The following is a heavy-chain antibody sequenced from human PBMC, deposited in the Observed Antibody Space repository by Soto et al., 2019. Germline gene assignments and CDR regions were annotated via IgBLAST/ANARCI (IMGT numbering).Heavy chain of an antibody. D-gene: IGHD2-2*02. V-gene: IGHV4-59*01. CDR3: ARGGLGYCSSTSCHTNYYYGMDV. CDR2: IYYSGST. CDR1: GGSISSYY. J-gene: IGHJ6*02. Sequence: SETLSLTCTVSGGSISSYYWSWIRQPPGKGLEWIGYIYYSGSTNYNPSLKSRVTISVDTSKNQFSLKLSSVNAADTAVYYCARGGLGYCSSTSCHTNYYYGMDVWGQGTRVTVSS.